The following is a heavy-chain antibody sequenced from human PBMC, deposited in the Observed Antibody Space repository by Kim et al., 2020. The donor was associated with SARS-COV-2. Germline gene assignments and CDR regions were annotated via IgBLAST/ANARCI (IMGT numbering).Heavy chain of an antibody. Sequence: GGSLRLSCTASGFTFGDYAMSWVRQAPGKGLEWVGFIRSKAYGGTTEYAASVKGRFTISRDDSKSIAYLQMNSLKTEDTAVYYCTRDRLWFGEQHDAFDIWGQGTMVTVSS. J-gene: IGHJ3*02. D-gene: IGHD3-10*01. V-gene: IGHV3-49*04. CDR3: TRDRLWFGEQHDAFDI. CDR2: IRSKAYGGTT. CDR1: GFTFGDYA.